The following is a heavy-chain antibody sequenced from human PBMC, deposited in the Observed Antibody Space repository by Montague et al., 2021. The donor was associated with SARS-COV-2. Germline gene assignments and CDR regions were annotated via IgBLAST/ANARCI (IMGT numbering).Heavy chain of an antibody. V-gene: IGHV4-39*01. J-gene: IGHJ4*02. CDR2: YSGYT. D-gene: IGHD5-18*01. CDR3: ARREYSYGWGD. Sequence: YSGYTYYSPSLKSRLTISWDTSKNQFSLKLNSVTAAGTALYYCARREYSYGWGDWGQGTLVTVAS.